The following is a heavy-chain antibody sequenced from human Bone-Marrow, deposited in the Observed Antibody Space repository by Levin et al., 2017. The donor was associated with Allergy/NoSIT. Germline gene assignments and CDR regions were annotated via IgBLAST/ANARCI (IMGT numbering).Heavy chain of an antibody. CDR2: ISYDGSNK. CDR3: ASNDYGDLIDY. CDR1: GFTFSSYG. D-gene: IGHD4-17*01. V-gene: IGHV3-30*03. J-gene: IGHJ4*02. Sequence: LSLTCAASGFTFSSYGMHWVRQAPGKGLEWVAIISYDGSNKYYADSVKGRFTISRDNSKNTLYLQMNSLRAEDTAVYYCASNDYGDLIDYWGQGTLVTVSS.